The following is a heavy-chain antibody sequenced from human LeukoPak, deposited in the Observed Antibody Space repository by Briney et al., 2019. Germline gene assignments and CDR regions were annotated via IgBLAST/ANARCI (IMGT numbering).Heavy chain of an antibody. CDR2: ISSSGSTI. Sequence: PGGSLRLSCAASGSTFSSYEMNWVRQAPGKGLEWVSYISSSGSTIYYADSVKGRFTISRDNAKNSLYLQMNSLRAEDTAVYYCARFGGYSYGQGGSAFDIWGQGTMATVSS. J-gene: IGHJ3*02. D-gene: IGHD5-18*01. V-gene: IGHV3-48*03. CDR1: GSTFSSYE. CDR3: ARFGGYSYGQGGSAFDI.